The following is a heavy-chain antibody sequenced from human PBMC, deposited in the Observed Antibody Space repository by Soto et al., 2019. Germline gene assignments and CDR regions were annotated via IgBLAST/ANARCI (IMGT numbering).Heavy chain of an antibody. CDR1: GFTFTNYW. Sequence: GGSLRLSCAASGFTFTNYWMDWVRQAPGKGLEWVANINPDGSEKHYVDSVKGRFTISRDNARNSLYLQMSSLTAEDSALYYCSRSLDSWGRGTRVTVSS. J-gene: IGHJ4*02. V-gene: IGHV3-7*01. CDR2: INPDGSEK. CDR3: SRSLDS.